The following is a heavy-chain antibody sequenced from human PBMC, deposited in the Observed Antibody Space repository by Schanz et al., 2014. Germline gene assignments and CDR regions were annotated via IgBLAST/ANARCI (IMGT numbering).Heavy chain of an antibody. CDR3: ARVLGGDEGLDQ. Sequence: EVQVVESGGDFVQPGGSLRLSCAVSGSTFRNYGMGWVRQAPGKGLEWLSYISRDGTTSYYADSVKGRFTISRDNAKNSLYLEMTSLRGEDTALYYCARVLGGDEGLDQWGQGTLVTVSS. D-gene: IGHD4-17*01. CDR2: ISRDGTTS. J-gene: IGHJ4*02. CDR1: GSTFRNYG. V-gene: IGHV3-48*04.